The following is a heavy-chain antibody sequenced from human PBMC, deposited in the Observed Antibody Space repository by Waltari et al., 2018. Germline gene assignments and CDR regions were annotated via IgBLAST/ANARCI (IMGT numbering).Heavy chain of an antibody. CDR3: TRHSPSGWSY. V-gene: IGHV3-73*01. CDR2: IRSKANSYAT. Sequence: EVQLVESGGGLVQPGGSLKLSCAASGFTFSGSAMHWVRQASGKGLEWVGRIRSKANSYATAYAASVKGRFTISRDDSKNTAYLQMNILKTEDTAVYYCTRHSPSGWSYWGQGTLVTVSS. CDR1: GFTFSGSA. J-gene: IGHJ4*02. D-gene: IGHD6-19*01.